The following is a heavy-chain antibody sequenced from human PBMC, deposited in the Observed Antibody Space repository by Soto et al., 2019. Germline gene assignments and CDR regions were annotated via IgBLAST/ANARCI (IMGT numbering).Heavy chain of an antibody. CDR3: AREGQQLVPGLDY. V-gene: IGHV3-11*05. J-gene: IGHJ4*02. Sequence: GGSLRLSCAASGFTFSDYYMSWIRQAPGKGLEWVSYISSSSSYTNYADSVKGRFTISRDNAKNSLYLQMNSLRAEDTAVYYCAREGQQLVPGLDYWGQGTLVTVSS. D-gene: IGHD6-13*01. CDR2: ISSSSSYT. CDR1: GFTFSDYY.